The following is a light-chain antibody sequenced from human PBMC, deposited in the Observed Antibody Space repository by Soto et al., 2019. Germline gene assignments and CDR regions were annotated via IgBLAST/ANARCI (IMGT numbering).Light chain of an antibody. CDR3: QQDDSLPRT. CDR2: FAF. J-gene: IGKJ4*01. CDR1: QDINSR. V-gene: IGKV1-12*01. Sequence: DIQMTQSPSSVSASVGDRVTITCRASQDINSRLAWYQQKPGKAPKLLIYFAFNLESGDPSRFIGSGSEKDFTLTITSLQPEDFATYYCQQDDSLPRTFGGETKVDIK.